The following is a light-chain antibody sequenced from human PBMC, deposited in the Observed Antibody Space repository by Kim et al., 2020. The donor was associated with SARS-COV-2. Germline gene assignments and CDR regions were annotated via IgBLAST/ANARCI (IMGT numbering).Light chain of an antibody. CDR2: RDS. CDR1: NIGSKN. Sequence: SVALGQTARIPCGGNNIGSKNVHWYQQKPGQAPVLVIYRDSNRPSGIPERFSGSNSGNAATLTISRAQAGDEADYYCQVWDSSTVAFGGGTQLTVL. J-gene: IGLJ3*02. CDR3: QVWDSSTVA. V-gene: IGLV3-9*01.